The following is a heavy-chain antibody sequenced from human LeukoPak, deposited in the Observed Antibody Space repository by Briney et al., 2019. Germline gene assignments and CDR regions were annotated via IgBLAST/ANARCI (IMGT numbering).Heavy chain of an antibody. V-gene: IGHV3-23*01. J-gene: IGHJ4*02. CDR2: ISGSGGST. Sequence: PGGTLRLSCAASGFTFSSYGMSWVRQAPGKGLEWVSAISGSGGSTYYADSVKGRFTISRDNAKNSLYLQMNSLRAEDTAVYYCARAFLSGWGQGTLVTVSS. CDR1: GFTFSSYG. D-gene: IGHD2/OR15-2a*01. CDR3: ARAFLSG.